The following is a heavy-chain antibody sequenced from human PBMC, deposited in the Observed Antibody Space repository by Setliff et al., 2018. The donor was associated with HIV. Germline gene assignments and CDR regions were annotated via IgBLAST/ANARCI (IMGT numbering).Heavy chain of an antibody. CDR3: ARSPLYSGYERYYFDY. CDR1: GGSFSGYY. J-gene: IGHJ4*02. D-gene: IGHD5-12*01. CDR2: LYHSGST. Sequence: PSETLSLTCAVYGGSFSGYYWSWIRQPPGKGLEWIGSLYHSGSTYYNPSLKSRVTISVDTSKNQFSLKLSSVTAADTAVYYCARSPLYSGYERYYFDYWGQGTLVTVSS. V-gene: IGHV4-34*01.